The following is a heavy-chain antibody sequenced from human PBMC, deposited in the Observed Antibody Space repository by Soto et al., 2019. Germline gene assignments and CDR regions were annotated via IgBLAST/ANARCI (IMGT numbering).Heavy chain of an antibody. CDR2: IYYSGST. V-gene: IGHV4-61*01. D-gene: IGHD1-26*01. Sequence: PSETRSLTCSVSGGSVSSGSYYWSWIRQPPGKGLEWIGYIYYSGSTNYNPSLKSRVTISVDTSKNQFSLKLSSVTAADTAVYYCARAPQRGSHWYTYWGQGTLVTV. CDR3: ARAPQRGSHWYTY. J-gene: IGHJ4*02. CDR1: GGSVSSGSYY.